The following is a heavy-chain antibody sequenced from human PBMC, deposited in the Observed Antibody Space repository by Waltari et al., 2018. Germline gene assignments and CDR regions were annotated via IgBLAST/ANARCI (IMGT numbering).Heavy chain of an antibody. D-gene: IGHD2-21*01. Sequence: QVQLQQSGPGLVKPSQTLSLACAISGDGVSNNTVIWTWLRQSPSRGLEWLGRTYYRAKWYNDYAAPVKSRITVNPDTSKNQFSLQLNSVTPEDTAVYYCARGALWAFHIWGQGTMVTVSS. CDR2: TYYRAKWYN. J-gene: IGHJ3*02. CDR3: ARGALWAFHI. V-gene: IGHV6-1*01. CDR1: GDGVSNNTVI.